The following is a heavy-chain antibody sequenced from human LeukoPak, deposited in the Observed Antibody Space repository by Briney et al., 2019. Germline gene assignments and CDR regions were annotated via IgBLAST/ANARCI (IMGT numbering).Heavy chain of an antibody. Sequence: GWSLTLSCASSGFTFSTYWMHWVRQAPGKGLVWVSRINSDGSGTSYADCVKGRLTIPRDNTKNTLYLQINSLRAEDTAVYYCARDGYGGFDYWGQGTLVTVSS. CDR2: INSDGSGT. CDR3: ARDGYGGFDY. D-gene: IGHD2-15*01. CDR1: GFTFSTYW. J-gene: IGHJ4*02. V-gene: IGHV3-74*01.